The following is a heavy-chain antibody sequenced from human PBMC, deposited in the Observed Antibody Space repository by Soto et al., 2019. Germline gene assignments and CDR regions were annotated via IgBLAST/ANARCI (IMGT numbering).Heavy chain of an antibody. V-gene: IGHV3-30*18. D-gene: IGHD2-2*01. Sequence: QVQLVESGGGVVQPGRSLRLSCATSGFTFSSYGMHWVRQAPGKGLEWVAVISYDGSNKYYADSVKGRFTISSDNSKNTLYLQMNSLGAEDTAVYYCAKDRGYCSSTSCSTNYYYYYGMDVWGQGTTVTVSS. CDR3: AKDRGYCSSTSCSTNYYYYYGMDV. J-gene: IGHJ6*02. CDR1: GFTFSSYG. CDR2: ISYDGSNK.